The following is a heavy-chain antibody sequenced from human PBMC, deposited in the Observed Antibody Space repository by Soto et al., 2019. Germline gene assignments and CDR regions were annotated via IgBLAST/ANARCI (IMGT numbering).Heavy chain of an antibody. D-gene: IGHD6-25*01. V-gene: IGHV4-59*01. CDR1: GGSISSYF. J-gene: IGHJ4*02. Sequence: SETLSLTCIVSGGSISSYFWNWIRQPPGKGLEWIGYIHYTGSTKYNPSLKSRVTMSVDLSKNQFSLNLNSATAADTAVYYCARDAASTAFDERGQGSLVTVSS. CDR2: IHYTGST. CDR3: ARDAASTAFDE.